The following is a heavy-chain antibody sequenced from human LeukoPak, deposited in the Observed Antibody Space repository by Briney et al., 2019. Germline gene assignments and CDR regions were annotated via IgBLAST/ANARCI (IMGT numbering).Heavy chain of an antibody. CDR1: GGTFSSYA. CDR3: ARGNLDIVATINHCYYYYIGV. J-gene: IGHJ6*03. Sequence: GASVKVSCKASGGTFSSYAISWVRQAPGQGLEWMGGIIPIFGTANYAQKFQGRVTITADESTSTAYMELSSLRSEDTAVYYSARGNLDIVATINHCYYYYIGVWGKGTTLTVSS. D-gene: IGHD5-12*01. CDR2: IIPIFGTA. V-gene: IGHV1-69*13.